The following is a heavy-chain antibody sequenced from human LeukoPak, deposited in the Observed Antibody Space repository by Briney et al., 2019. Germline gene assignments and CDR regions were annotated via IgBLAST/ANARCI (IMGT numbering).Heavy chain of an antibody. CDR3: ARAIVKGSIAAAGWDY. Sequence: ASVKVSCKASGYSFTSYAMHWVRQAPGQRLEWMGWTSPDNGNIRYSEKFEDRVTITKDTSASTAFMELSSLRSEDTAVYYCARAIVKGSIAAAGWDYWGQGTLVTVSS. V-gene: IGHV1-3*01. J-gene: IGHJ4*02. CDR2: TSPDNGNI. CDR1: GYSFTSYA. D-gene: IGHD6-13*01.